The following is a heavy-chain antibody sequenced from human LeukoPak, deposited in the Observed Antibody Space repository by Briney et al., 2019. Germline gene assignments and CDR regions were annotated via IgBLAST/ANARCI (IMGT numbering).Heavy chain of an antibody. J-gene: IGHJ4*02. CDR3: AAESEKSFDY. V-gene: IGHV4-59*01. CDR2: IYYRSPT. Sequence: SETLSFTCTVSSGSISSYYWRWLRPPPGKRLEWCVYIYYRSPTNYNPSLKSRLTISIATSNNPFFLKLSSVTAAATAVYYCAAESEKSFDYWGQGTLVTVSS. CDR1: SGSISSYY.